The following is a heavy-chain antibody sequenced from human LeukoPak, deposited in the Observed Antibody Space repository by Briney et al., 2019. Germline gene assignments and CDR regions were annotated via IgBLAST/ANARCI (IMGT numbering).Heavy chain of an antibody. V-gene: IGHV4-34*01. CDR3: ARMVRRLERLKIGGSSVYATGYYFDY. J-gene: IGHJ4*02. CDR2: INQSGST. Sequence: PSETLSLTCAVYGGSFSDYDWSWIRQPPGKGLEWIGEINQSGSTNCDPSLKSRVSMSIDTSKSQFSLNLRSVTAADTAVYYCARMVRRLERLKIGGSSVYATGYYFDYWGQGTLVTVSS. CDR1: GGSFSDYD. D-gene: IGHD5/OR15-5a*01.